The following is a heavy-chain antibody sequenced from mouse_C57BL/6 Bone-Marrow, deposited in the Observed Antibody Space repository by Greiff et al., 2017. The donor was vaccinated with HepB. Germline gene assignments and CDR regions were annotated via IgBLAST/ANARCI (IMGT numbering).Heavy chain of an antibody. CDR1: GYTFTDYY. D-gene: IGHD2-4*01. CDR2: IYPGSGNT. V-gene: IGHV1-76*01. CDR3: ARYDYGWFAY. J-gene: IGHJ3*01. Sequence: VKLQESGAELVRPGASVKLSCKASGYTFTDYYINWVKQRPGQGLEWIARIYPGSGNTYYNEKFKGKATLTAEKSSSTAYMQLSSLTSEDSAVYFCARYDYGWFAYWGQGTLVTVSA.